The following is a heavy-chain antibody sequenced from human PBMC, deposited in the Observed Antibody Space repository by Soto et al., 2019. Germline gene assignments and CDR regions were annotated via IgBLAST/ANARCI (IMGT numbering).Heavy chain of an antibody. Sequence: SETLSLTCTVSGASIKSRNYFWGWIRQPPGKGLEFVGSIHSSGGTYYNPSLKSRVTASVDLSNSHFSLSLKSLTATDTAVYYCGRLVEVDTGPTATVFWGQGILVT. J-gene: IGHJ4*02. CDR2: IHSSGGT. CDR3: GRLVEVDTGPTATVF. D-gene: IGHD2-8*02. V-gene: IGHV4-39*02. CDR1: GASIKSRNYF.